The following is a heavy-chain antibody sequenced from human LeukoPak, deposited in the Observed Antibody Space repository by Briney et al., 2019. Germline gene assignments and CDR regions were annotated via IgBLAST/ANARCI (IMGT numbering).Heavy chain of an antibody. D-gene: IGHD6-19*01. J-gene: IGHJ4*02. CDR2: IIPIFGTA. CDR1: GGTFSSYA. CDR3: ASQAVAGYPWDY. Sequence: SVKVSCKASGGTFSSYAISWVRQAPGQGLEWMGRIIPIFGTANYAQEFQGRVTITTDESTSTAYMGLSSLRSADTAVYYCASQAVAGYPWDYWGQGTLVTVSS. V-gene: IGHV1-69*05.